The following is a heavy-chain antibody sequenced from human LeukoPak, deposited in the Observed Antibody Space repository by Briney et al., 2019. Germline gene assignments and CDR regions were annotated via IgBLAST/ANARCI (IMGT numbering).Heavy chain of an antibody. D-gene: IGHD6-13*01. Sequence: GGSLRLSCAASGFTFSSYEMNWVRQAPGKGLEWVSYISSSGSTIYYADSVKGRFTISRDNAKNSLYLQMNSLRAEDTALYHCARGGYSSSWYEDYWGQGTLVTVSS. V-gene: IGHV3-48*03. CDR3: ARGGYSSSWYEDY. CDR1: GFTFSSYE. J-gene: IGHJ4*02. CDR2: ISSSGSTI.